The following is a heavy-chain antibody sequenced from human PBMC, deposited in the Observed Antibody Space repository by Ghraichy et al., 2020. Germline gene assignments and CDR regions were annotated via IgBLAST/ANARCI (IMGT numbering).Heavy chain of an antibody. D-gene: IGHD2-2*01. Sequence: GGSLRLSCAASGFTFSSYSMNWVRQAPGKGLEWVSYISSSSSTIYYADSVKGRFTISRDNAKNSLYLQMNSLRDEDTAVYYCARRGCSSTSCSLVYYYGMDVWGQGTTVTVSS. V-gene: IGHV3-48*02. CDR2: ISSSSSTI. J-gene: IGHJ6*02. CDR1: GFTFSSYS. CDR3: ARRGCSSTSCSLVYYYGMDV.